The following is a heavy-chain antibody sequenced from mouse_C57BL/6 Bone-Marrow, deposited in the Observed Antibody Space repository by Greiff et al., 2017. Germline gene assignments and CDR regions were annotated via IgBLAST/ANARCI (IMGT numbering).Heavy chain of an antibody. J-gene: IGHJ1*03. CDR1: GYTFTSYW. CDR3: ARRRGQRGYFDV. V-gene: IGHV1-64*01. Sequence: QVQLQQPGAELVKPGASVKLSCKASGYTFTSYWMHWVKQRPGQGLEWIGMIHPNSGSTKYNEKFQSKATLTVDKSSSTAYMQLSSLTSEDSAVYYCARRRGQRGYFDVWGTGTTVTVSS. CDR2: IHPNSGST.